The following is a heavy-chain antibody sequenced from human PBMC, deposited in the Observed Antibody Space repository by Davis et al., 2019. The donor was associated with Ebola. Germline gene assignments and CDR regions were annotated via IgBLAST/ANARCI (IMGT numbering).Heavy chain of an antibody. CDR2: INAGNGNT. Sequence: AASVKVSCKASGYTFTSYAMHWVRQAPGQRLEWMGWINAGNGNTKYSQKFQGRVTITRDTSASTAYMELSSLRSDDTAVYYCSRGYSPKCRTGDCVNDYWGQGTLVTVSS. J-gene: IGHJ4*02. D-gene: IGHD2-21*01. V-gene: IGHV1-3*01. CDR3: SRGYSPKCRTGDCVNDY. CDR1: GYTFTSYA.